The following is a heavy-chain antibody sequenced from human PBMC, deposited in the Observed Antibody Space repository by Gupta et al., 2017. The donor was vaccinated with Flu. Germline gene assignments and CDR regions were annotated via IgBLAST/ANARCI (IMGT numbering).Heavy chain of an antibody. CDR3: AKPHSGSDGYYFDAFDV. D-gene: IGHD3-3*01. V-gene: IGHV5-51*03. CDR1: GYSFTSYS. J-gene: IGHJ3*01. CDR2: IFPGDSDT. Sequence: EVQLVQSGAELKRPGESLRISCEGSGYSFTSYSIGWVRQVPGKGLEWIGTIFPGDSDTRYSPSFRGRVTISADKSINTAYLQWSSLRASDTALYYCAKPHSGSDGYYFDAFDVWGQGTMVTVSS.